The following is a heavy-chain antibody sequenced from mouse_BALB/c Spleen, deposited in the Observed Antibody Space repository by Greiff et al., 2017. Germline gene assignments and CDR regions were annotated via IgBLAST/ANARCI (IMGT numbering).Heavy chain of an antibody. CDR1: GYSITSGYS. CDR3: ARDYGRGAMDY. V-gene: IGHV3-1*02. J-gene: IGHJ4*01. CDR2: IHYSGST. Sequence: EVKLQESGPDLVKPSQSLSLTCTVTGYSITSGYSWHWIRQFPGNQLEWMGYIHYSGSTNYNPSLKSRIPITRDTSKNQFFLQLNSVTTEDTATYYCARDYGRGAMDYWGQGTSVTVSS. D-gene: IGHD1-1*01.